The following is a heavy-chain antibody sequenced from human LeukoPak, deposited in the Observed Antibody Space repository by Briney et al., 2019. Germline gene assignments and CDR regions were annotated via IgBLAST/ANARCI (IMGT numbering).Heavy chain of an antibody. CDR1: GFTFSTNA. J-gene: IGHJ4*02. CDR3: ARGLGSGWLRY. Sequence: GSLRLSCTTSGFTFSTNAMSWVRPPPGKGLEWIGEINHGGSTNYNPPLKSRVTISVDTSKNQYSLKLSSVTAADTAVYYCARGLGSGWLRYWGQGTLVTVSS. V-gene: IGHV4-34*01. D-gene: IGHD6-19*01. CDR2: INHGGST.